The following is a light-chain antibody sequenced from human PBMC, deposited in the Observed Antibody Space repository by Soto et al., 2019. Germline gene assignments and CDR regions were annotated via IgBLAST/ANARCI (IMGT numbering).Light chain of an antibody. CDR3: QQYGSSLPIP. CDR2: GAS. CDR1: QSVSSSY. Sequence: EIVLTQSPGTLSLSPGERATLSCRASQSVSSSYLAWYQQKPGQAPRLLIYGASSRATGIPDRFSGSGSGTDFTLTISRLEPEDFAVYYCQQYGSSLPIPFGQGTRLEI. V-gene: IGKV3-20*01. J-gene: IGKJ5*01.